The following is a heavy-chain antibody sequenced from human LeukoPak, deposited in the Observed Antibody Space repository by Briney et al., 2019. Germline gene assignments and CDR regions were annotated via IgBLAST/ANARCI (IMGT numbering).Heavy chain of an antibody. CDR2: IHFSGIT. CDR3: ARDWELLSDYFYAVDV. Sequence: SETLSLTCTVSGGSISSHYWSWIRQPPGKGLEWIGYIHFSGITTYNPSLKSRLTISIDTSKNRFYLKLTSLTAADTAVYYCARDWELLSDYFYAVDVWGQGATVTVS. CDR1: GGSISSHY. D-gene: IGHD2/OR15-2a*01. J-gene: IGHJ6*02. V-gene: IGHV4-59*11.